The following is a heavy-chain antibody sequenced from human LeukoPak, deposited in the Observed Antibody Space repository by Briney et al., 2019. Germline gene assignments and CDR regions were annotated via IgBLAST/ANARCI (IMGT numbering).Heavy chain of an antibody. D-gene: IGHD6-19*01. Sequence: GGSLRLSCAASGFTFSSYSMNWVRQAPGKGLEWVSYISSSSSTIYYADSVKGRFTISRDNAKNSLYLQMNSLRAEDTAVYYCARDLGIAVAGRGDFDLWGRGTLVTVSS. CDR2: ISSSSSTI. CDR3: ARDLGIAVAGRGDFDL. CDR1: GFTFSSYS. V-gene: IGHV3-48*04. J-gene: IGHJ2*01.